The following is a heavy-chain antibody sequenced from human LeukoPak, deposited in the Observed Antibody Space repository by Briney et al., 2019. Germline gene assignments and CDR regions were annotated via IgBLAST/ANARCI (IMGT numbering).Heavy chain of an antibody. J-gene: IGHJ4*02. CDR1: GGTFSSYA. V-gene: IGHV1-69*13. D-gene: IGHD6-13*01. Sequence: SVKVSCKASGGTFSSYAISWVRQAPGQGLEWMGGIIPIFGTANYAQKFQGRVTITADGSTSTAYMELSSLRSEDTAVYYCARGWVETSSWEEYFDYWGQGTLVTVSS. CDR2: IIPIFGTA. CDR3: ARGWVETSSWEEYFDY.